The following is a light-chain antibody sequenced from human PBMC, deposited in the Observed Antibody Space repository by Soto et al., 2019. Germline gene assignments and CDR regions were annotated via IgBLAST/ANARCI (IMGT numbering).Light chain of an antibody. CDR2: GGF. J-gene: IGKJ4*01. Sequence: EIVMTQSPATLSVSPWERATLSFMASQSVSSNLAWYHQKPCPGSRLLLYGGFTRATGIPARFSGSGSGTEFTLTISSLQSEDFAVYYCQQYNNWPITFGGGTKVDIK. CDR3: QQYNNWPIT. V-gene: IGKV3-15*01. CDR1: QSVSSN.